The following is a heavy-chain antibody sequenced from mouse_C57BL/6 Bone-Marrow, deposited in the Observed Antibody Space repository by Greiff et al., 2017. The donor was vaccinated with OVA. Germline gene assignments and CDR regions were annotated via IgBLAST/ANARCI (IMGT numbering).Heavy chain of an antibody. CDR2: IDPENGVT. CDR3: TTYRY. V-gene: IGHV14-4*01. Sequence: EVQLQQSGAELVRPGASAKLSCTASGFNIIDDYMHWVKERHEQRLEWIGWIDPENGVTEYASKVQGKATITADTSPKTVYLHLSSMTSEDTAVYYCTTYRYWGQGTTLTVSS. J-gene: IGHJ2*01. CDR1: GFNIIDDY.